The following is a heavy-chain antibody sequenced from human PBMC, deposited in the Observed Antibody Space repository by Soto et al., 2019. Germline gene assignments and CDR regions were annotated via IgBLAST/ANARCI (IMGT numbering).Heavy chain of an antibody. D-gene: IGHD3-9*01. CDR3: ARDWLLPYYYYGMDV. V-gene: IGHV4-34*01. J-gene: IGHJ6*02. Sequence: PPGKGLEWIGEINHSGSTNYNPSLKSRVTISVDTSKNQFSLKLSSVTAADTAVYYCARDWLLPYYYYGMDVWGQGTTVTVSS. CDR2: INHSGST.